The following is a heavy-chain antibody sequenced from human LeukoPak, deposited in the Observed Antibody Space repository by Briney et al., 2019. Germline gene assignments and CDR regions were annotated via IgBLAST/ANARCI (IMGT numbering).Heavy chain of an antibody. CDR3: ARDRSRWSIAPDADV. V-gene: IGHV3-74*01. CDR2: INSDGTRT. J-gene: IGHJ6*02. D-gene: IGHD2-15*01. CDR1: GFTVSSSY. Sequence: PGGSLRLSCAASGFTVSSSYMSWVRQAPGKGLMWVARINSDGTRTTYADPVKGRFTVSRDNAKNTLYLQMNSPRAEDTAVYYCARDRSRWSIAPDADVWGQGTTVTVSS.